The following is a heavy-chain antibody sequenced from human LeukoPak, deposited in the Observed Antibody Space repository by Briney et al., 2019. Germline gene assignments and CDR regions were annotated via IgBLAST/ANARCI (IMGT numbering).Heavy chain of an antibody. CDR2: ISGNGGST. CDR3: AKLVTGRPSGYMDV. V-gene: IGHV3-23*01. J-gene: IGHJ6*03. CDR1: GFTFSSYA. D-gene: IGHD6-6*01. Sequence: GGSLRLSCAASGFTFSSYAMSWVRQAPRKGLEWVSGISGNGGSTSYADSVKGRFTISRDNSKNTLYVQMNSLRAGDTAVYYCAKLVTGRPSGYMDVWGKGTTVTVSS.